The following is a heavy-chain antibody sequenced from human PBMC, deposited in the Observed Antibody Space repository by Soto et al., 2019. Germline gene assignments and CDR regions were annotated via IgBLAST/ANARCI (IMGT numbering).Heavy chain of an antibody. CDR1: GGTFSSYA. J-gene: IGHJ4*02. CDR3: ARVAPGGYQHFDY. Sequence: QVQLVQSGAEVKKPGSSVKVSCKASGGTFSSYAISWVRQAPGQGLEWMGGIIPIFGTANYAQKFQGRVTTTQDGXTSTAYMELSSLRSEDTAVYYCARVAPGGYQHFDYWGQGTLVTVSS. D-gene: IGHD5-12*01. V-gene: IGHV1-69*05. CDR2: IIPIFGTA.